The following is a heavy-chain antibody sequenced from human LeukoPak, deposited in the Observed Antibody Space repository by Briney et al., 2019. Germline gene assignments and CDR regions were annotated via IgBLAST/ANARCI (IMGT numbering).Heavy chain of an antibody. V-gene: IGHV4-59*11. D-gene: IGHD2-15*01. CDR2: FYYGGST. Sequence: SETLSLTCTVSGGSISSHYWSWIRQPPGKGLEWIGYFYYGGSTKYNPSLKSRVTITADTSKNQFSLKLSSVTAADTAVYYCARGGYCSGGSCYSAFDYWGQGTLVTVSS. CDR1: GGSISSHY. J-gene: IGHJ4*02. CDR3: ARGGYCSGGSCYSAFDY.